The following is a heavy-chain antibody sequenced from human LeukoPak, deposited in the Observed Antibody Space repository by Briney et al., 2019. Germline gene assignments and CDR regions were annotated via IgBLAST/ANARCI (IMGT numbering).Heavy chain of an antibody. CDR3: ARVSLGELSSDY. J-gene: IGHJ4*02. V-gene: IGHV3-72*01. CDR1: GFTFSDHY. D-gene: IGHD3-16*02. Sequence: GGSLRLSCAASGFTFSDHYMDWVRQAPGKGLEWVGRTRNKANSYTTEYAASVKGRFTISRDDSKNSLYLQMNSLKTEDTAVYYCARVSLGELSSDYWGQGTLVTVSS. CDR2: TRNKANSYTT.